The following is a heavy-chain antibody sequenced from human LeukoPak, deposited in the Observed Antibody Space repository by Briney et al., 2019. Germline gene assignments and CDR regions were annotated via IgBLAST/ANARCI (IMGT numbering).Heavy chain of an antibody. CDR2: ISGSGEST. J-gene: IGHJ3*02. Sequence: GSLRLSCAASGLTFSSSVMSWVRQAPGKGLEWVSTISGSGESTYYADSVKGRVTVSRDNSKNTVFLQLNRLRAEDTAIYYCAKGLRSGYPFDPFGMWGQGTMVTVSS. CDR1: GLTFSSSV. CDR3: AKGLRSGYPFDPFGM. V-gene: IGHV3-23*01. D-gene: IGHD5-12*01.